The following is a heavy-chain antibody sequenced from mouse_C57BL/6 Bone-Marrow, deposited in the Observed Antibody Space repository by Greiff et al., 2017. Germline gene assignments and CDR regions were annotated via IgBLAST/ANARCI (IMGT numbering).Heavy chain of an antibody. CDR2: INPSSGYT. J-gene: IGHJ4*01. CDR1: GYTFTSYT. CDR3: ASWDALYYAMDY. D-gene: IGHD4-1*01. V-gene: IGHV1-4*01. Sequence: QVQLQQSGAELARPGASVQMSCKASGYTFTSYTMHWVKQRPGQGLEWIGYINPSSGYTKYNQKFKDKATLTADKSSSTAYMQLSSLTSEDSAVYYCASWDALYYAMDYWGQGTSVTVSS.